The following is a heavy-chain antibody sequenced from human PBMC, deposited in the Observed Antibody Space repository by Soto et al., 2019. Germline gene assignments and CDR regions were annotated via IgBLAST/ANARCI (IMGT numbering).Heavy chain of an antibody. Sequence: QVQLVQSGAEVKKPGSSVKVSCKASGGTFGSYAINWVRQAPGQGLEWMGIIIPIFGTTKYAQNFQGRVTITADDSARTVYMELTNLGSEDTAVYYCPRGIAAAGTYFDYWGQGTLVTVSS. J-gene: IGHJ4*02. V-gene: IGHV1-69*18. CDR3: PRGIAAAGTYFDY. CDR1: GGTFGSYA. D-gene: IGHD6-13*01. CDR2: IIPIFGTT.